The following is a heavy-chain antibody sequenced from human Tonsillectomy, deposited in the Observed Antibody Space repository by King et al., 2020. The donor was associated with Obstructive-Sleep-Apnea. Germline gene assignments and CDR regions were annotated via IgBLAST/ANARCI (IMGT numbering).Heavy chain of an antibody. CDR1: GFTCINYA. Sequence: VQLVESGGGLVQPGGSLRLSCAASGFTCINYAMSWVRQAPGKGLEWVSAINTGGGITYYADSVKVRFTISRENSKNTLYLQMNSLRAEDTAVYYCAKRVDTAMVFDYWGQGTLVTVSS. CDR2: INTGGGIT. D-gene: IGHD5-18*01. V-gene: IGHV3-23*04. CDR3: AKRVDTAMVFDY. J-gene: IGHJ4*02.